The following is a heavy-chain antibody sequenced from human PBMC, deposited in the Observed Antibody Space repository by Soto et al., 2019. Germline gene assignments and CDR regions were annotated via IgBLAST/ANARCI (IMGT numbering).Heavy chain of an antibody. V-gene: IGHV3-53*01. CDR2: IYDDGNT. CDR1: GFTVSRS. D-gene: IGHD6-25*01. Sequence: HPGGSLRLSCAATGFTVSRSMSWVRQAPGRGLECVSFIYDDGNTYYTDSVKGRFTISRDISKNTLYLQMDSLRVEDTAVYFCARDASGPFDYWGQGTPVTVSS. CDR3: ARDASGPFDY. J-gene: IGHJ4*02.